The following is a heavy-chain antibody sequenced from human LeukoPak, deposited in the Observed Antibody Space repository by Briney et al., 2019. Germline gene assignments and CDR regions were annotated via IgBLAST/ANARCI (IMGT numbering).Heavy chain of an antibody. CDR1: GFTFSSYG. CDR3: AKNRVPTTITPDS. V-gene: IGHV3-30*18. D-gene: IGHD2-2*02. J-gene: IGHJ5*01. CDR2: IPYDGSNK. Sequence: GGSLRLSCAASGFTFSSYGMHWVRQAPGKGLEWVAVIPYDGSNKYYTDSVKGRFTISRDNSKNTLYLQMNSLRAEDTAVYYCAKNRVPTTITPDSWGQGTLVTVSS.